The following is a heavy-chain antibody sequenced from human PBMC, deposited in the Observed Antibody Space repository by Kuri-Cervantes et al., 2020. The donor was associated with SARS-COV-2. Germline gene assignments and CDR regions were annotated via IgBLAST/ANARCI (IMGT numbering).Heavy chain of an antibody. CDR2: IYYSGST. D-gene: IGHD3-3*01. J-gene: IGHJ5*02. CDR3: ARQMMSSITIFGVVITRNWFDP. Sequence: ESLKISCTVSGGSVSSGSYYWSWIRQPPGKGLEWIGYIYYSGSTYYNPSLKSRVTISVDTSKNQFSLKLSSVTAADTAVYYCARQMMSSITIFGVVITRNWFDPWGQGTLVTVSS. V-gene: IGHV4-39*01. CDR1: GGSVSSGSYY.